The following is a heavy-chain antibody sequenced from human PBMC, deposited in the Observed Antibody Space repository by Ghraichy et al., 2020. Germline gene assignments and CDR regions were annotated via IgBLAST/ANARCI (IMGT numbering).Heavy chain of an antibody. V-gene: IGHV2-70*17. CDR2: IDWDDDK. CDR1: GFSLRSSQMC. D-gene: IGHD1-26*01. CDR3: TRMRRDNGRSHAFEI. J-gene: IGHJ3*02. Sequence: SGPTLVKPTQTLTLTCTFSGFSLRSSQMCVSWIRQPPGKALEWLARIDWDDDKFYSTSLKTRLTISKDTSKNQVVLTMTNVDPVDTATYYCTRMRRDNGRSHAFEIWGQGTMVTVSS.